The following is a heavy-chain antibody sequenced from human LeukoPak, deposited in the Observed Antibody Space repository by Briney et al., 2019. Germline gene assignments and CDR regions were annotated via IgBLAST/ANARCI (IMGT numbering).Heavy chain of an antibody. CDR2: IKQDGSEK. V-gene: IGHV3-7*01. CDR1: GFTFSSYG. CDR3: ARDKTGTFFDY. J-gene: IGHJ4*02. D-gene: IGHD1-1*01. Sequence: GGSLRLSCAASGFTFSSYGMHWVRQAPGKGLEWVANIKQDGSEKYYVDSVKGRFTISRDNAKNSLYLQMDSLRAEDTAVYYCARDKTGTFFDYWGQGTLVTVSS.